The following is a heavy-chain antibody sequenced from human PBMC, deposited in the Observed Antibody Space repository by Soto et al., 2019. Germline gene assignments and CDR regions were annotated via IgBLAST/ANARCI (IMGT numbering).Heavy chain of an antibody. CDR1: GFTFSSYA. V-gene: IGHV3-30-3*01. J-gene: IGHJ2*01. D-gene: IGHD6-19*01. CDR3: AREDSSGWYNWYFDL. CDR2: ISYDGSNK. Sequence: QVQLVESGGGVVQPGRSLRLSCAASGFTFSSYAMHWVRQAPGKGLEWVAVISYDGSNKYYADSVKGRFTISRDNSKNTLYLQMNSLRAEDTAVYYCAREDSSGWYNWYFDLWGRGTLVTVSS.